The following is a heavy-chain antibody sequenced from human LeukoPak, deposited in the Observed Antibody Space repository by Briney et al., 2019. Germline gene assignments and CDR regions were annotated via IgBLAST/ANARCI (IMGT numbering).Heavy chain of an antibody. CDR2: FSVSGDSI. V-gene: IGHV3-23*01. D-gene: IGHD3-16*01. CDR1: GFTLSSYG. J-gene: IGHJ3*02. CDR3: AKRGTGMYASDI. Sequence: GGSLRLSCAASGFTLSSYGMSWVRQSPGKGLEWVSVFSVSGDSIFYADSVKGRFTISRDISNNTLFLEMNSLRAEDTAIYYCAKRGTGMYASDIWGQGTMVTVSS.